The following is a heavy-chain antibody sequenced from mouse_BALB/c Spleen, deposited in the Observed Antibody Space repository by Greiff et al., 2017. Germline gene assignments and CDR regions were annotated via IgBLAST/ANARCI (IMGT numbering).Heavy chain of an antibody. Sequence: EVQLQESGGGLVKPGGSLKLSCAASGFTFSSYAMSWVRQSPEKRLEWVAEISSGSSTIYYADTVKGRFTISRDNPKNTLFLQMTSLRSEDTAMYYCARKGDGSRYFDYWGQGTTLTVSS. CDR3: ARKGDGSRYFDY. CDR1: GFTFSSYA. J-gene: IGHJ2*01. V-gene: IGHV5-17*02. D-gene: IGHD1-1*01. CDR2: ISSGSSTI.